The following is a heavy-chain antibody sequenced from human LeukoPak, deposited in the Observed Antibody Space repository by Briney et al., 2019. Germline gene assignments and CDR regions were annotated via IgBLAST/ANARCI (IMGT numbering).Heavy chain of an antibody. Sequence: EGSLRLSCAASGFTFSNYAMSWVRQAPGKGLEWVSAISDGGGGTYDADSVKGRFTISRDNSKNTLYLYMNSLRVEDTAVYYCAKPYYYGSGSYGGFDYWGQGTLVTVSS. D-gene: IGHD3-10*01. CDR3: AKPYYYGSGSYGGFDY. V-gene: IGHV3-23*01. CDR2: ISDGGGGT. CDR1: GFTFSNYA. J-gene: IGHJ4*02.